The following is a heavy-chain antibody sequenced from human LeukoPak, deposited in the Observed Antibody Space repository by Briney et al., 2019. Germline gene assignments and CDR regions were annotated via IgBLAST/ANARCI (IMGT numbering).Heavy chain of an antibody. Sequence: GGSLRLSCAASGFTFSGSAMHWVRQASGKGLEWVGRVRSKANSYATAYAASVKGRFTISRDDSKNTAYLQMNSLKTEDTAVYYCTRRSYSGYDLYYFDYWGQGTLVTVSS. CDR2: VRSKANSYAT. V-gene: IGHV3-73*01. D-gene: IGHD5-12*01. J-gene: IGHJ4*02. CDR1: GFTFSGSA. CDR3: TRRSYSGYDLYYFDY.